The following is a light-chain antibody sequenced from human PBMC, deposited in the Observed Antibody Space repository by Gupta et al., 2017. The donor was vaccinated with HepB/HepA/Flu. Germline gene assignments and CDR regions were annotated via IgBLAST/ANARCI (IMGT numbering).Light chain of an antibody. V-gene: IGLV1-47*01. CDR1: SSNIGSNY. J-gene: IGLJ3*02. CDR3: AAWDDRLSGWV. Sequence: QSVLTQPPSASETPGQRVTISCSGSSSNIGSNYVYWYQQLPGTAPKLLIYRNNQRPSGVPDRFSGSKSGTSASLAISGLRPDDEADYYCAAWDDRLSGWVFGGGTKLTVL. CDR2: RNN.